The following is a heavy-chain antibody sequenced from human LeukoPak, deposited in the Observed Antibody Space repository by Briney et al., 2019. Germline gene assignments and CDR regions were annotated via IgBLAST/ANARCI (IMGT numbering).Heavy chain of an antibody. Sequence: GGSLRLSCAASGFTFSSYAMSWVRQAPGKGREWVSAISGSGGSTYYADSVKGRFTISRDNSKNTLYLQMNSLRAEDTAVYYCAKRAPAGTTGTTLDYYYGMDVWGQGTTVTVSS. CDR1: GFTFSSYA. CDR3: AKRAPAGTTGTTLDYYYGMDV. V-gene: IGHV3-23*01. CDR2: ISGSGGST. J-gene: IGHJ6*02. D-gene: IGHD1-1*01.